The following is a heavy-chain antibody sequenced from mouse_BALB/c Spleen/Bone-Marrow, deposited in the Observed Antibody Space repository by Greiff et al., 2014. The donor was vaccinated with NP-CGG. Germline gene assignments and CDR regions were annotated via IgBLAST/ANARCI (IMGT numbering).Heavy chain of an antibody. J-gene: IGHJ4*01. D-gene: IGHD1-1*01. CDR1: GYTFTSYW. CDR3: ARQMTTVDYAMDY. Sequence: QVQLQQSGAELAKPGASVKMSCKASGYTFTSYWMHWVKQRPGQGLEWIGYINPSTGYTEYNQKFKDKATLTADKSSSTAYMQLSSLTSEDSAVYYCARQMTTVDYAMDYWGQGTSVTVSS. V-gene: IGHV1-7*01. CDR2: INPSTGYT.